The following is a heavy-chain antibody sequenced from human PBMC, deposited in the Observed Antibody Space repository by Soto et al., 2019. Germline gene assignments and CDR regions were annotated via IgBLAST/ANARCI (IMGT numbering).Heavy chain of an antibody. V-gene: IGHV1-69*01. Sequence: QVQLVQSGAEVKKPGSSVKVSCKASGGTFSSYAISWVRQAPGQGLEWMGGIIPIFGTANYAQQFQGRVTITADESTSTADMELSSLRSEDTAVYYCARKYRYSGSYETFAFDIWGQGTMVTVSS. D-gene: IGHD1-26*01. CDR2: IIPIFGTA. CDR3: ARKYRYSGSYETFAFDI. J-gene: IGHJ3*02. CDR1: GGTFSSYA.